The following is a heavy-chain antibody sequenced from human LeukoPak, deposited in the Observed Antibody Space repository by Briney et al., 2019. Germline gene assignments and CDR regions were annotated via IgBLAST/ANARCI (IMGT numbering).Heavy chain of an antibody. J-gene: IGHJ3*02. V-gene: IGHV3-7*03. D-gene: IGHD3-22*01. CDR2: IKQDGSEK. CDR1: GFTFSSYW. CDR3: ASSVVVTESGAPGRDAFDI. Sequence: GGSLRLSCAASGFTFSSYWMSWVRQAPGKGLEWVANIKQDGSEKYYVDSVKGRFTISRDNAKNSLYLQMNSLRAEDTAVYYCASSVVVTESGAPGRDAFDIWGQGTMVTVSS.